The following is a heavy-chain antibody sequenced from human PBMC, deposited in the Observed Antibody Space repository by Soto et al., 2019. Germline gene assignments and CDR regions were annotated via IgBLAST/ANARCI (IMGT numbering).Heavy chain of an antibody. Sequence: QVQLVQSGAEVKKPGSSVKVSCKASGGAFSSYAISWVRQAPGQGLEWMGGIIPIFGTANYAQKFQGRVTITADESTSTAYTELSSLRSEDTAVYYCATEITGTTKWFDPWGQGTLVTVSS. D-gene: IGHD1-7*01. V-gene: IGHV1-69*12. CDR2: IIPIFGTA. J-gene: IGHJ5*02. CDR1: GGAFSSYA. CDR3: ATEITGTTKWFDP.